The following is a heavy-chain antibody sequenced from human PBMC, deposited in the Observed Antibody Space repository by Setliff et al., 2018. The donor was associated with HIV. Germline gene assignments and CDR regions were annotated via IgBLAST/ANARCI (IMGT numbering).Heavy chain of an antibody. J-gene: IGHJ4*02. CDR1: GFTFSSYG. D-gene: IGHD5-18*01. CDR3: AKGSLPSGYSYGFFDY. CDR2: IWYDGSNK. Sequence: GGSLRLSCAASGFTFSSYGMHWVRQAPGKGLEWVAVIWYDGSNKYYADSVKGRFTISRDNSKNTLYLQMKSLRAEDTDVYYCAKGSLPSGYSYGFFDYWGQGTLVTVSS. V-gene: IGHV3-33*06.